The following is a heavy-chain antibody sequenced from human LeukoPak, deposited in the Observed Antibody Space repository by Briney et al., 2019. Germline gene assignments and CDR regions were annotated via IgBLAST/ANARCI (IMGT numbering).Heavy chain of an antibody. CDR3: AKRVSSGYHRYSDY. V-gene: IGHV3-23*01. D-gene: IGHD3-22*01. CDR2: ISGSGGST. Sequence: GGSLRLSCAASGFTFSSYAMSWVRQAPGKGLEWVSAISGSGGSTYYADSVKGRFTISRDNSKNTLYLQMNSLRAEDTAVYYCAKRVSSGYHRYSDYWGQGTLVTVSS. CDR1: GFTFSSYA. J-gene: IGHJ4*02.